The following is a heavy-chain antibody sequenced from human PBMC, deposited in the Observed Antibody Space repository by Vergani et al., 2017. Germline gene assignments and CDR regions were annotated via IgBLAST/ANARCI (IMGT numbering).Heavy chain of an antibody. D-gene: IGHD2-15*01. V-gene: IGHV3-30*04. CDR1: GFTFSSYA. CDR2: ISYDGSNK. Sequence: QVQLVESGGGVVQPGRSLRLSCAASGFTFSSYAMHWVRQAPGKGLEWVAVISYDGSNKYYADSVKGRFTISRDNSKNTLYLQMNSLRAEDTAVYYCAAVVAAPNWFDPWGQGTLVTVSS. CDR3: AAVVAAPNWFDP. J-gene: IGHJ5*02.